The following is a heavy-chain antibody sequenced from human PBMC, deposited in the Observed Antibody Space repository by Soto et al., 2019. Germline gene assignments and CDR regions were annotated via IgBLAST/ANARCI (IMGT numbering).Heavy chain of an antibody. V-gene: IGHV3-30*18. J-gene: IGHJ6*02. Sequence: QVQLVESGGGVVQPGRSLRLSCAASGFTFRSYGMHWVRQAPGKGLEWVAVISSDGSNKYYTDSVKDRFTISRDNPKNTLYLQMNSLRAEDTAVYYCAKAMADYYYYGMDVWGQGTTVTVSS. CDR2: ISSDGSNK. CDR3: AKAMADYYYYGMDV. D-gene: IGHD3-10*01. CDR1: GFTFRSYG.